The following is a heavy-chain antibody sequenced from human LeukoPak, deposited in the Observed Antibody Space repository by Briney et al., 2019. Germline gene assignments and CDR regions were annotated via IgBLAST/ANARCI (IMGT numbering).Heavy chain of an antibody. J-gene: IGHJ4*02. CDR2: ISYDGSNK. D-gene: IGHD3-9*01. CDR1: GFTFRSYA. Sequence: GMSLRLSCAASGFTFRSYAMHWVRQAPGKGLEWVALISYDGSNKYYADSVKGRFTISRDDSKNTLYLQMNSLRAEDTAVYYCARNMGYDILTGCDYWGQGTLVTVSS. V-gene: IGHV3-30*04. CDR3: ARNMGYDILTGCDY.